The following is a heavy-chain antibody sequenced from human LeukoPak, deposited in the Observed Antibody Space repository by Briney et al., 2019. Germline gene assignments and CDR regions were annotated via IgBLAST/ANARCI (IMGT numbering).Heavy chain of an antibody. CDR1: GFTVSSNY. V-gene: IGHV3-66*01. CDR2: IYSGGST. J-gene: IGHJ4*02. D-gene: IGHD2-21*02. Sequence: GGSLRLSCAASGFTVSSNYMSWVRQAPGKGLEWVSVIYSGGSTYYADSVKGRFTISRDNSKNTLYLQMNSLRAEDTAVYYCARKVTPYYFDYWGQGTLVTVSS. CDR3: ARKVTPYYFDY.